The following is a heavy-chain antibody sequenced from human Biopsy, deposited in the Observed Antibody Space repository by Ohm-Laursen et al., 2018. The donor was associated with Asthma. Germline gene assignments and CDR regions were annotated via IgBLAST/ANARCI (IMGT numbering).Heavy chain of an antibody. D-gene: IGHD4-17*01. CDR3: ARTTYGHDGFDP. J-gene: IGHJ5*02. Sequence: SDTLSLTCTVSGGSINIGDYYWSWIRQHPVEGLEWIGHIYYSGSTYYNPSLKSRVSISLDTSKNQFSLSLTSVTAADTAVYYCARTTYGHDGFDPWGQGTLVTVSS. CDR1: GGSINIGDYY. CDR2: IYYSGST. V-gene: IGHV4-31*03.